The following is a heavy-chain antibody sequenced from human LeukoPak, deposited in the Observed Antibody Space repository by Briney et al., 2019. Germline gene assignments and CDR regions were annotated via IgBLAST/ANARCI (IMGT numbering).Heavy chain of an antibody. CDR1: GDSIRSYF. J-gene: IGHJ4*02. CDR2: IYYSGST. CDR3: ATYSGSYYSALMH. D-gene: IGHD1-26*01. V-gene: IGHV4-59*01. Sequence: PSETLSLTCNVSGDSIRSYFWSWIRQPPGKGLEWIGYIYYSGSTNYNPSLKSRVTISVDTSKNQFSLKLSSVTAADTAVYYCATYSGSYYSALMHWGQGTLVTVSS.